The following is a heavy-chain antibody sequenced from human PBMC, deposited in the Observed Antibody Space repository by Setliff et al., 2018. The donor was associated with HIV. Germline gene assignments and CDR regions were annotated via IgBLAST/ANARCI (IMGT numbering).Heavy chain of an antibody. J-gene: IGHJ4*02. CDR1: DDSISSGGYW. D-gene: IGHD4-17*01. CDR2: VYYSGST. CDR3: ASHQDYGDNYYFDY. V-gene: IGHV4-39*01. Sequence: ETLSLTCTVSDDSISSGGYWWAWIRQPPGKELEWIGSVYYSGSTHYNLSLKSRVTMSVDTSKSQFSLRLSSVTATDAALYYCASHQDYGDNYYFDYWGQGALVTVSS.